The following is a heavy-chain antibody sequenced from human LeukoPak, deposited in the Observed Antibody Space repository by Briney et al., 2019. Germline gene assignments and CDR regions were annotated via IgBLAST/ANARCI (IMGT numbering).Heavy chain of an antibody. V-gene: IGHV1-8*01. CDR1: GYTFTSYD. Sequence: GASVKVSCKASGYTFTSYDINWVRQATGQGLEWMGWMNPNSGNTGYAQKFQGRVTMTRNTSISTAYMELSSLRSEDTAVYYCARGAQYSSLLKIYYYYYMDVWGKGTTVTVSS. J-gene: IGHJ6*03. CDR3: ARGAQYSSLLKIYYYYYMDV. D-gene: IGHD6-13*01. CDR2: MNPNSGNT.